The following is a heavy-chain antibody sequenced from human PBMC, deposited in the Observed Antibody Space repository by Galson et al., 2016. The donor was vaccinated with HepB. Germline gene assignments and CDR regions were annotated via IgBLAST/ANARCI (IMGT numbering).Heavy chain of an antibody. J-gene: IGHJ5*02. CDR3: ARAPEWFRANWFDP. CDR2: IYYSGST. CDR1: GGSISSGGYY. V-gene: IGHV4-31*03. D-gene: IGHD2-8*01. Sequence: TLSLTCTVSGGSISSGGYYWSWIRQHPGKGLEWFGSIYYSGSTYYNPSLKRRVTISVNTSKNQFSLRLSSVTAADTAVYYCARAPEWFRANWFDPWGQGTLVTVSS.